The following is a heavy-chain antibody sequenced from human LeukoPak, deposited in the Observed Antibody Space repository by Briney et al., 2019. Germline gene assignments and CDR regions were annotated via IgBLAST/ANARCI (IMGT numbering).Heavy chain of an antibody. Sequence: GGSLRLSCAASAFTFSDAWMTWVRQAPGKGREWVGRIKRKTDGGTTDYAAPVKGRFTISRDDSKNTLYLQMNSLKTEDTAVYYCTTGSRLRYSDYWGQGNLVTVSP. D-gene: IGHD3-9*01. CDR1: AFTFSDAW. CDR2: IKRKTDGGTT. J-gene: IGHJ4*02. V-gene: IGHV3-15*01. CDR3: TTGSRLRYSDY.